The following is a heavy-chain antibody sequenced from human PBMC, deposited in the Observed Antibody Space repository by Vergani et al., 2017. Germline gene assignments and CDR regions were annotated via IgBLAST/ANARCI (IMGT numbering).Heavy chain of an antibody. Sequence: EVQLLESGGGLVQPGGSLRLSCAASGFTFSSYAMSWVRQAPGKGLEWVSAISGSGGSTYYADSVKGRFTISRDNSKNTLYLQMNSLRAEDTAVYYCARLSSRWLQSYYFDYWGQGTLVTVSS. CDR2: ISGSGGST. CDR3: ARLSSRWLQSYYFDY. J-gene: IGHJ4*02. CDR1: GFTFSSYA. D-gene: IGHD5-24*01. V-gene: IGHV3-23*01.